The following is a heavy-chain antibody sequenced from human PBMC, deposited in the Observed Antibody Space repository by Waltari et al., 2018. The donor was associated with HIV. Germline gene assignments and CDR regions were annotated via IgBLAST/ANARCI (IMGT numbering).Heavy chain of an antibody. Sequence: PXLVKPSETLSLTCTVSGGSISSSSYYWGWIRQPPGKGLEWIGSIYYSGSTYYNPSLKSRVTISVDTSKNQFSLRLSSVTAADTAVFYCARDLGGPTSDAFDIWGQGTMVTVSS. CDR3: ARDLGGPTSDAFDI. J-gene: IGHJ3*02. V-gene: IGHV4-39*02. CDR1: GGSISSSSYY. D-gene: IGHD3-16*01. CDR2: IYYSGST.